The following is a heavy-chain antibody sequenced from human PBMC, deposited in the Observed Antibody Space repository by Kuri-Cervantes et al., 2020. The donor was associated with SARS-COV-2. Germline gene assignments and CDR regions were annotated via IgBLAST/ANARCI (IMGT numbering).Heavy chain of an antibody. J-gene: IGHJ5*02. CDR3: ARGHGHDFWSGTSFDP. CDR1: GGSISSSSYY. CDR2: IYYSGST. D-gene: IGHD3-3*01. Sequence: GSLRLSCTVSGGSISSSSYYWGWIRQPPGKGLEWIGSIYYSGSTYYNPSLKSRVTISVDTSKNQFSLKLSSVTAADTAVYYCARGHGHDFWSGTSFDPWGQGTLVTVSS. V-gene: IGHV4-39*01.